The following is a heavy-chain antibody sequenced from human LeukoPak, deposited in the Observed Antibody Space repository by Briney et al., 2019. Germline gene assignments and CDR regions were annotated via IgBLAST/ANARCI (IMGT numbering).Heavy chain of an antibody. CDR2: IWYDGSNK. V-gene: IGHV3-33*08. CDR1: GFTFSSYG. D-gene: IGHD5-24*01. Sequence: GGSLRLSCAASGFTFSSYGMHWVRQAPGKGLEWVAVIWYDGSNKYYADSVKGRFTISRDNSKNTLYLQMNSLRAEDTAVNYCARDRSRRDGYKLDYFDYWGQGTLDTVSS. CDR3: ARDRSRRDGYKLDYFDY. J-gene: IGHJ4*02.